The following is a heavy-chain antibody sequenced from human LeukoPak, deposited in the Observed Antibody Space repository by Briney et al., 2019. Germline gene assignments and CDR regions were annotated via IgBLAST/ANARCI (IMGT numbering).Heavy chain of an antibody. Sequence: PGGSLRLSCAASGFTFSSYSMNWVRQAPGKGLEWVSSISSSSSYTYYADSVKGRFTISRDNAKNSLYLQMNSLRAEDTAVYYCARDHRGYYDSSGSDYWGQGTLVTVPS. V-gene: IGHV3-21*01. CDR1: GFTFSSYS. D-gene: IGHD3-22*01. J-gene: IGHJ4*02. CDR2: ISSSSSYT. CDR3: ARDHRGYYDSSGSDY.